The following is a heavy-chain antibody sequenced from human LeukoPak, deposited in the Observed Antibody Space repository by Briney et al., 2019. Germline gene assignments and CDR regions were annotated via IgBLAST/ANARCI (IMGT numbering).Heavy chain of an antibody. J-gene: IGHJ5*02. CDR2: ISYDGSNK. Sequence: GGSLRLSCAASGFTFSSYGMHWVRQAPGKGLEWVAVISYDGSNKYYADSVKGRFTISRDNSKNTLYLQMNSLRAEDAAVYYCAKSGVAGTLYNWFDPWGQGTLVTVSS. CDR1: GFTFSSYG. V-gene: IGHV3-30*18. CDR3: AKSGVAGTLYNWFDP. D-gene: IGHD6-19*01.